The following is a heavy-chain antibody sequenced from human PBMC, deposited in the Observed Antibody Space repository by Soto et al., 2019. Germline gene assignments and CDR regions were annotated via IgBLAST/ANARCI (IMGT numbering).Heavy chain of an antibody. J-gene: IGHJ4*02. Sequence: GGSLRLSCAASGFTFSSYAMSWVRQAPGKGLEWVSAISGSGGSTYYADSVKGRFTISRDNSKNTLYLQMNSLRAEETAVYYCAKVDKAMVTAAILFDYWGQGTLVTVSS. CDR2: ISGSGGST. CDR1: GFTFSSYA. D-gene: IGHD5-18*01. CDR3: AKVDKAMVTAAILFDY. V-gene: IGHV3-23*01.